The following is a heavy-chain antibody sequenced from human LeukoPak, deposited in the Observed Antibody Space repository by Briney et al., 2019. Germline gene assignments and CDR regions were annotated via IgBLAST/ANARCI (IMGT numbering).Heavy chain of an antibody. V-gene: IGHV1-2*06. CDR2: INPNSGGT. CDR1: GGTFSSYA. J-gene: IGHJ4*02. Sequence: EASVTVSCKASGGTFSSYAISWVRQAPGQGLEWMGRINPNSGGTNYAQKFQGRVTMTRDTSISTAYMELSRLRSDDTAVYYCARGRDFDYWGQGTLVTVSS. CDR3: ARGRDFDY.